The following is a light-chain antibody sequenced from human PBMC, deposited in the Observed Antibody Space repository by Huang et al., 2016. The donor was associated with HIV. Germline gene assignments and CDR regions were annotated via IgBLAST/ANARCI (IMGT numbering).Light chain of an antibody. V-gene: IGKV1-33*01. Sequence: DIQMTQSPSSLSAPVGDRVTITCQASQDIRKYLNWYQQKPGKAPKLLIYDASNLQTAVPSRFSGNGSGTDFTFTISSLQPEDIATYYCQQYDNLYTFGQGTKLEIK. CDR1: QDIRKY. CDR2: DAS. CDR3: QQYDNLYT. J-gene: IGKJ2*01.